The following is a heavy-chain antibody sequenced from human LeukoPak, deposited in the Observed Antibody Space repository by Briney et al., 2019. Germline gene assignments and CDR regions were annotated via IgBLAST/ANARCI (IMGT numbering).Heavy chain of an antibody. CDR3: ASGDFSIRGDAFDI. V-gene: IGHV3-20*04. CDR1: GFKFGDYG. Sequence: PGGSLRLSCAASGFKFGDYGMNWVRQVPGKGLEWVSGLNWNGGSTGYADSVKGRFTISRDKGKNSPYLQMNSLRAEDTALYYCASGDFSIRGDAFDIWGQGTMVTVSS. D-gene: IGHD3-10*01. CDR2: LNWNGGST. J-gene: IGHJ3*02.